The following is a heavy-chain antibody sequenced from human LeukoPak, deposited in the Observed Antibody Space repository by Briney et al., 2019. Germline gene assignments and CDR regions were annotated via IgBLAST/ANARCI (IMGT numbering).Heavy chain of an antibody. J-gene: IGHJ4*02. D-gene: IGHD3-22*01. V-gene: IGHV3-30*18. CDR1: GFTFSSYG. Sequence: GGSLRLSCPASGFTFSSYGMHWVRQAPGKGLEWVAVISYDGSNKYYADSVKGRFTISRDNSKNTLYLQMNSLRAEDTAVYYCAKDSYYDTKVLGYWGQGTLVTVSS. CDR2: ISYDGSNK. CDR3: AKDSYYDTKVLGY.